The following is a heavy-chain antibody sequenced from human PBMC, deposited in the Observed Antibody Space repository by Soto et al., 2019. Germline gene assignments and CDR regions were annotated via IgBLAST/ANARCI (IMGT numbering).Heavy chain of an antibody. CDR3: ARHPKGIAAAGTGGEGPQAYGMDV. V-gene: IGHV5-10-1*01. CDR2: IDPSDSYT. CDR1: GYSFTSYW. J-gene: IGHJ6*02. D-gene: IGHD6-13*01. Sequence: PGESLKISCKGSGYSFTSYWISWVRQMPGKGLEGMGRIDPSDSYTNYSPSFQGHVTISADKSISTAYLQWSSLKASDTAMYYFARHPKGIAAAGTGGEGPQAYGMDVWGQGTTVTVSS.